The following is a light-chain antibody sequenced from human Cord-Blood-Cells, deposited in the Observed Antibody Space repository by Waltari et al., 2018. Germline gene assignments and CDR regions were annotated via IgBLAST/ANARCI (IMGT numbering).Light chain of an antibody. J-gene: IGKJ2*01. Sequence: DIQMTQSPSSLSASVGDRVTITCRASPSISSYLNWYQQKQGKAPKLLIYAASSLQSGVPSRFSVSVSGTEFTLTISSLQPEDFATYYCQQSYSTPYTFGQGTKLEIK. CDR2: AAS. CDR1: PSISSY. CDR3: QQSYSTPYT. V-gene: IGKV1-39*01.